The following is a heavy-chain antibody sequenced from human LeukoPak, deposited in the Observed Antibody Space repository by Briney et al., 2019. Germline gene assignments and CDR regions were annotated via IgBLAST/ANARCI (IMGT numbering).Heavy chain of an antibody. J-gene: IGHJ1*01. Sequence: ASVKVSCKASGYTFTSYAMNWVRQAPGQGLEWMGWINTNTGNPTYAQGFTGRFVFSLDTSVSTAYLQISSLKAEDTAVYYCARDFRLGELRGGGYFQHWGQGTLVTVSS. CDR3: ARDFRLGELRGGGYFQH. CDR2: INTNTGNP. CDR1: GYTFTSYA. D-gene: IGHD3-10*01. V-gene: IGHV7-4-1*02.